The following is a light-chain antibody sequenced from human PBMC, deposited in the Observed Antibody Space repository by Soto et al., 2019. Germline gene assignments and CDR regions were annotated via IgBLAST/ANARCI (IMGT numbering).Light chain of an antibody. Sequence: DIQMTQSPSSLSASVGDRVTITCRASQSISSYLNWYQQRPGKAPKLLISVASSLQTGVPSRFSGRGSGTDFTHTITSLQPEEFATYSCQQSHSTPRTFGGGTKVEFK. CDR3: QQSHSTPRT. V-gene: IGKV1-39*01. J-gene: IGKJ4*01. CDR2: VAS. CDR1: QSISSY.